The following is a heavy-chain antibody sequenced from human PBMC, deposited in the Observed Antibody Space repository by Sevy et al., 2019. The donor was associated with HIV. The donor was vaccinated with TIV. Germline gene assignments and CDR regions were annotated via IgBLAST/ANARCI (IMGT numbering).Heavy chain of an antibody. J-gene: IGHJ4*02. CDR3: ARDVEEWELRYLGY. V-gene: IGHV3-33*01. CDR2: IWYGGKNA. Sequence: GGSLRLSCAASGFTFSNFGMHWARQVPGGGLEWVAIIWYGGKNAYYADSVKGRFTISRDNSKNTLYLQMNNLRAEDTAVYYCARDVEEWELRYLGYWGQGTLVTVSS. D-gene: IGHD1-26*01. CDR1: GFTFSNFG.